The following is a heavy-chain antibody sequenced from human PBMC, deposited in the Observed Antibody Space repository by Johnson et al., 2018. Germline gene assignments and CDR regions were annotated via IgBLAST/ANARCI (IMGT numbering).Heavy chain of an antibody. CDR2: IWYDGSNK. CDR3: ARDRGGSGWITRARNFQH. Sequence: QVQLVQSGGGVVQPGRSLRLSCAASGFTFSSYGMHWVRQAPGKGLEWVAVIWYDGSNKYYADSVKGRFTISRDNAKNSLYLQMNSLRAEDTAGDYCARDRGGSGWITRARNFQHWGQGTLVTVSS. D-gene: IGHD6-19*01. CDR1: GFTFSSYG. V-gene: IGHV3-33*01. J-gene: IGHJ1*01.